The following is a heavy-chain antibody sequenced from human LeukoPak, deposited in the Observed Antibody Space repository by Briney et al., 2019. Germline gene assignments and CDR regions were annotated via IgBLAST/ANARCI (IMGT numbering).Heavy chain of an antibody. V-gene: IGHV1-2*02. CDR1: GYTFTGYY. D-gene: IGHD6-13*01. CDR3: ARGQAGTRFDY. Sequence: GASVKVPCKASGYTFTGYYIDWVRQAPGQGLEWMGWIDPNSGGTNYAQKFQGRVTMTRDTSISTAYMELSALRSDDTAVYYCARGQAGTRFDYWGQGALVTVSP. J-gene: IGHJ4*02. CDR2: IDPNSGGT.